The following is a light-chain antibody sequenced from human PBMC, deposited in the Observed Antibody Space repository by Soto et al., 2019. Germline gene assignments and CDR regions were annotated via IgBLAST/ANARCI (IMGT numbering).Light chain of an antibody. CDR1: QGISSY. V-gene: IGKV1-9*01. J-gene: IGKJ5*01. CDR3: QQYGSSPIT. CDR2: AAS. Sequence: DIQLTQYPSFLSASVGDRVTITCRASQGISSYLAWYQQKPGKAPKLLIYAASTLQSGVPSRFSGSGSGTDFTLTISRLEPEDFAVYYCQQYGSSPITFGQGTRLEIK.